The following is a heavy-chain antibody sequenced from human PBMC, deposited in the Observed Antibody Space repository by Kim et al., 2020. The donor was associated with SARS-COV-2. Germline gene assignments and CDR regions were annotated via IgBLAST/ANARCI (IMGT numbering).Heavy chain of an antibody. Sequence: SETLSLTCAVYGGSFSGYYWSWIRQPPGKGLEWIGEINHSGSTNYNPSLKSRVTISVDTSKNQFSLKLSSVTAADTAVYYCAGEFGAIDAFDILGQGTMV. CDR1: GGSFSGYY. CDR3: AGEFGAIDAFDI. J-gene: IGHJ3*02. CDR2: INHSGST. D-gene: IGHD3-10*01. V-gene: IGHV4-34*01.